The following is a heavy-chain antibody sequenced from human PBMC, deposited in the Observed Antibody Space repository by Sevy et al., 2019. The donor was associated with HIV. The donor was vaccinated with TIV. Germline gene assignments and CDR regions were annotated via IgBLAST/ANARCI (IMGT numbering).Heavy chain of an antibody. CDR1: GFTFSNYW. J-gene: IGHJ5*02. CDR2: IKQDGSEK. Sequence: GGSLRLSCAASGFTFSNYWMSWVRQAPGKGLEGVANIKQDGSEKYYVDSGKGRFTISRDNAKNSLSLQMNSLRAGDTAMYYCARDKGQGWFDPWGQGTLVTVSS. V-gene: IGHV3-7*01. CDR3: ARDKGQGWFDP.